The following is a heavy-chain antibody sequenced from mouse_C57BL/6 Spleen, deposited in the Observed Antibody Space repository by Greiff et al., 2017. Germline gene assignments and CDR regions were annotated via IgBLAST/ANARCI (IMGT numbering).Heavy chain of an antibody. CDR2: IHPNSGST. V-gene: IGHV1-64*01. J-gene: IGHJ4*01. D-gene: IGHD2-10*02. Sequence: QVQLQQPGAELVKPGASVKLSCKASGYTFTSYWMHWVKQRPGQGLEWIGMIHPNSGSTNYNEKFKSKATLTVDKSSSTAYMQLSSLTSEDSAVYYCARWYGNSLDDYGRDYWGKGTSVTVSS. CDR1: GYTFTSYW. CDR3: ARWYGNSLDDYGRDY.